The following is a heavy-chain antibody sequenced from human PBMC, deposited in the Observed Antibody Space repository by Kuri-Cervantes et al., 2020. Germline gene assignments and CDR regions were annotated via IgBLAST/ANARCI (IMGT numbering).Heavy chain of an antibody. Sequence: GESLKISCAASGFTFSSYAMSWVRQAPGKGLEWVAVISYDGSNKYYADSVKGRFTISRDNSKNTLYLQMNSLRAEDTAVYYCAKGVRGSGYWFDYWAREPWSPSPQ. J-gene: IGHJ4*02. CDR3: AKGVRGSGYWFDY. V-gene: IGHV3-30-3*01. CDR1: GFTFSSYA. D-gene: IGHD3-22*01. CDR2: ISYDGSNK.